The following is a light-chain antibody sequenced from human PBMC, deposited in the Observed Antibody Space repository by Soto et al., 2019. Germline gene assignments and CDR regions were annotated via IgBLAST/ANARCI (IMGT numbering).Light chain of an antibody. V-gene: IGLV2-8*01. CDR2: EVS. CDR1: SSDVGGYNY. CDR3: SSYAGSTV. Sequence: QSVLTQPPSASGSPGQSVTISCTGTSSDVGGYNYVSWYQQHPGKAPKLMIYEVSKRPSGVPDRFSGSKSGNTASLTVSGLQAEDDDDYYCSSYAGSTVFGTGTKLTVL. J-gene: IGLJ1*01.